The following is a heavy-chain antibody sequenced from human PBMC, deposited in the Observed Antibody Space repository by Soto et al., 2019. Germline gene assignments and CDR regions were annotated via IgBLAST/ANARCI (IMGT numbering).Heavy chain of an antibody. CDR1: GFTVSSNY. J-gene: IGHJ6*03. V-gene: IGHV3-53*04. CDR3: ARLYYYYYYMDV. CDR2: IYSGGST. Sequence: GGSLRLSCVASGFTVSSNYMSWVRQAPGKGLEWVSVIYSGGSTYYADSVKGRFTVSRHNSKNTLYLQMNSLRAEDTAVYYCARLYYYYYYMDVWGKGTTVTVSS.